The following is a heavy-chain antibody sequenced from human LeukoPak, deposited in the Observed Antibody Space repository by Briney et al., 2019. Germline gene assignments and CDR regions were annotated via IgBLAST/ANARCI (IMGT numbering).Heavy chain of an antibody. CDR2: ISYDGSNI. V-gene: IGHV3-30*04. D-gene: IGHD6-19*01. Sequence: GGSLRLSRADSGFTFSSYSMHWVRQTPGKGLEWVAIISYDGSNIYYADSVKGRFTISRDNSKNTLYLQMNSLRRDDTAVYYCARDNGSGWYYFDYWGQGTLVTVSS. CDR3: ARDNGSGWYYFDY. J-gene: IGHJ4*02. CDR1: GFTFSSYS.